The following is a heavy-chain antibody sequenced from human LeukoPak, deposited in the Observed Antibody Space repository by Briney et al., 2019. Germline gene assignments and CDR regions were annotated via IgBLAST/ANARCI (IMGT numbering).Heavy chain of an antibody. CDR1: GFTFSNYD. D-gene: IGHD3-10*01. Sequence: PGGSLRLSCSASGFTFSNYDMHWVRQATGKGLEWVSGIGTAGDTHYPDSVKGRFTISRENAKNSLYLQMNSLRAEDTAVYYCARLNLRGFDYWGQGTLVTVSS. J-gene: IGHJ4*02. V-gene: IGHV3-13*01. CDR2: IGTAGDT. CDR3: ARLNLRGFDY.